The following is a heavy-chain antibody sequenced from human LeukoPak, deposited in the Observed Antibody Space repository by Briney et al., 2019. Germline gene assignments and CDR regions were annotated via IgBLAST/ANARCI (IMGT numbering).Heavy chain of an antibody. CDR3: ARHAASLDY. CDR2: IYPHDSDT. V-gene: IGHV5-51*01. D-gene: IGHD6-25*01. J-gene: IGHJ4*02. Sequence: GESLKISCQGSGCGFTSYWIGWVRQVPGKGLEWMGIIYPHDSDTRYDPSFQGQVAFSADKAVSPAYLQWNSLEDSDTAIYYCARHAASLDYWGQGTPVTVSS. CDR1: GCGFTSYW.